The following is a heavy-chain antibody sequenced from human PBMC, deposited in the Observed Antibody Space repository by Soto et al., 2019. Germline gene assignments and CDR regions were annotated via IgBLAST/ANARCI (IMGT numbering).Heavy chain of an antibody. J-gene: IGHJ4*02. CDR1: GFNFSTYW. CDR3: TRDGGGRYYGGFDN. CDR2: INSDGTIT. V-gene: IGHV3-74*01. Sequence: EVHLVESGGGLVQPGGCLRLSCATSGFNFSTYWVHWVRQVPGKGLVWVSRINSDGTITDYADSVKGRFTTSRDNAKKTLYLEMNSLRADDTAIYYCTRDGGGRYYGGFDNWGQGTLVTVSS. D-gene: IGHD1-26*01.